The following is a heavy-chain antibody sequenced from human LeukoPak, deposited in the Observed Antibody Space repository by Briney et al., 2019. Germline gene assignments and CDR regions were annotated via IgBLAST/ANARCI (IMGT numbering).Heavy chain of an antibody. J-gene: IGHJ6*02. CDR2: ISSTNTYI. CDR1: GFTFSSYS. CDR3: ARGATVSYYGMDV. Sequence: GGSLRLSCAASGFTFSSYSMNWVRQAPGKGLEWVSSISSTNTYIYYADSVKGRFTISRDNVKNSLYLQMHSLSAEDTAVYYCARGATVSYYGMDVWGQGTTVTVSS. D-gene: IGHD4-11*01. V-gene: IGHV3-21*06.